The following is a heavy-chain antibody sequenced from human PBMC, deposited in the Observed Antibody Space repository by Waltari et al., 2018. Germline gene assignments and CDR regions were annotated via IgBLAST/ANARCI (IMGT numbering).Heavy chain of an antibody. CDR1: GYTFTSYY. Sequence: QVQLVQSGAEVKKPGASVKVSCKASGYTFTSYYMHWVRQAPGQGLEWMGIINPSGGRTSYEKKCQGGVRRTRDKSTSTVYMGLSSLRSEETAVYYCARPYCSGGSCFSYHHPFDPWGQGTLVTVSS. V-gene: IGHV1-46*01. J-gene: IGHJ5*02. CDR2: INPSGGRT. D-gene: IGHD2-15*01. CDR3: ARPYCSGGSCFSYHHPFDP.